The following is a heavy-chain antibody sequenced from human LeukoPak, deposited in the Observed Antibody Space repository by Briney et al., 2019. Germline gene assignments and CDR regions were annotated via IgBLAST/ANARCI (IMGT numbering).Heavy chain of an antibody. CDR1: GFTFSSYA. CDR2: ISGSGGST. D-gene: IGHD2-2*01. V-gene: IGHV3-23*01. Sequence: GGSLRLSCAASGFTFSSYAMSWVRQAPGKGLEWVSAISGSGGSTYYADSVKGRFTISRDNSKNTLYLEMNSLRTEDTAVYYCATSPANSVPYQLVGYWGQGTLVTVSS. J-gene: IGHJ4*02. CDR3: ATSPANSVPYQLVGY.